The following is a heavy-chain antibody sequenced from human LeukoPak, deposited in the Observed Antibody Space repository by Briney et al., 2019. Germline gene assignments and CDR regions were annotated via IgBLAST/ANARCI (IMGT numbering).Heavy chain of an antibody. J-gene: IGHJ5*02. V-gene: IGHV1-2*02. CDR2: INPNSGGT. CDR3: ARPLRVTMVRGAAFRASSDFDP. Sequence: ASVKVSCKASGYTFTGYYMHWVRQAPGQGLEGMGWINPNSGGTSYAQKFQGRVTMTRDMSTSTVYMELSSLRYDDTAVYYCARPLRVTMVRGAAFRASSDFDPWGQGTLVTVSS. D-gene: IGHD3-10*01. CDR1: GYTFTGYY.